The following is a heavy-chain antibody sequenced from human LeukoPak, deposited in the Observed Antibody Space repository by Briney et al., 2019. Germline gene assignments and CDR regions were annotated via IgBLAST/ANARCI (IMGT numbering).Heavy chain of an antibody. J-gene: IGHJ4*02. V-gene: IGHV3-7*05. CDR3: VSTATFDH. Sequence: GGSLRLSCAASGFTVSNNYMSWVRQAPGKGLEWVANIKQDGSEKYYVDSVKGRFTISRDNARNSLYLRMNSLRAEDTAVYYCVSTATFDHWGQGTLVTVSS. CDR2: IKQDGSEK. CDR1: GFTVSNNY. D-gene: IGHD5/OR15-5a*01.